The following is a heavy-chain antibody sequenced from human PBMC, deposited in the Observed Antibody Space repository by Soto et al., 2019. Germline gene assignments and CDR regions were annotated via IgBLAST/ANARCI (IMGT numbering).Heavy chain of an antibody. V-gene: IGHV1-46*01. CDR3: ARGLNSGDK. CDR2: INPNGGST. CDR1: GYIFTNYY. Sequence: QVRLVQSGAEVKKPGASVKVSCKASGYIFTNYYLHWVRQAPGQGLEWMAIINPNGGSTNCAQEIQGRITFTRDTSTSTVYMDLTSLTSQDTAVYYCARGLNSGDKWGQGTLGTVSS. D-gene: IGHD3-9*01. J-gene: IGHJ4*02.